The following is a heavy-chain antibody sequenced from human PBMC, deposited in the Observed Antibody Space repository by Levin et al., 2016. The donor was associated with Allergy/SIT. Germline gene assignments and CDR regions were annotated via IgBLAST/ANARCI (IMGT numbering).Heavy chain of an antibody. CDR3: ARRNSFGS. J-gene: IGHJ5*01. V-gene: IGHV3-7*05. CDR2: IKYDGSEK. Sequence: GESLKISCAASGLTFSGYWMNWVRQAPGKGLEWVANIKYDGSEKHYVDSVKGRFTISRDDAKNSLYLQMNSLRVEDTALYYCARRNSFGSWGQGTLVTVSS. CDR1: GLTFSGYW.